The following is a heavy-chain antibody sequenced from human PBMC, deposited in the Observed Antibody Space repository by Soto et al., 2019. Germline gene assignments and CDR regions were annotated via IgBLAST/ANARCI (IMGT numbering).Heavy chain of an antibody. CDR1: GFTFTNYL. CDR3: AKDTYSRSWYF. Sequence: EVQLLESGGDLVQPGGSLRLSCAASGFTFTNYLMTWVRQAPGKGLECVSSIDKSGGDTYYADSVKGRFTISRDNSKNTLYLQMNGLRAEDTALYYCAKDTYSRSWYFWGQGTLVTVSS. CDR2: IDKSGGDT. J-gene: IGHJ4*02. D-gene: IGHD2-2*01. V-gene: IGHV3-23*05.